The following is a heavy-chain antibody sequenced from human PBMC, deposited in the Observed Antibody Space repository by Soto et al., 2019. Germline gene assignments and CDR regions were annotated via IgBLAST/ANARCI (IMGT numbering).Heavy chain of an antibody. CDR2: ISYDGSNK. CDR1: GFTFSSYA. V-gene: IGHV3-30-3*01. Sequence: QVQLVESGGGVVQPGRSLRLSCAASGFTFSSYAMHWVRQAPGKGLEWVAVISYDGSNKSYADSVKGRITISRDYSKKPLYLQMNSLRADDTAVYYCARHYYRFSSGYGFSMDVWGKGTTVTFSS. CDR3: ARHYYRFSSGYGFSMDV. J-gene: IGHJ6*04. D-gene: IGHD5-12*01.